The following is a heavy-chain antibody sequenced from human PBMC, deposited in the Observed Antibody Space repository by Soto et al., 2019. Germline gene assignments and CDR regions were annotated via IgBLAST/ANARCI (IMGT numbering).Heavy chain of an antibody. D-gene: IGHD1-7*01. CDR1: GYNFIAQN. CDR3: ARERHLNSPSDAFDL. CDR2: MNPNSGGS. Sequence: QVHLVQSGAEVKKPGASVKVSCMASGYNFIAQNIHWVRQAPGLGLEWMGKMNPNSGGSDYAQEFQGRVTVTRATSIATVYMKLTSLNSDDTAVYYCARERHLNSPSDAFDLWGQGTMVIVSS. V-gene: IGHV1-2*02. J-gene: IGHJ3*01.